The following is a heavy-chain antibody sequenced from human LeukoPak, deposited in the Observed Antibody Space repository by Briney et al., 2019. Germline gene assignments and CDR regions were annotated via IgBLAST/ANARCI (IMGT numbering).Heavy chain of an antibody. CDR1: GYTFTSYG. D-gene: IGHD3-22*01. V-gene: IGHV1-18*01. J-gene: IGHJ4*02. Sequence: ASVKVSCKASGYTFTSYGISWVRQAPGQGLEWMGWISAYNGNTNYAQKLQGRVTMTTDTSTSTAYMELRSLRSDDTAVYYCARVMYYYDSSGYCPCLDYWGQGTLVTVSS. CDR2: ISAYNGNT. CDR3: ARVMYYYDSSGYCPCLDY.